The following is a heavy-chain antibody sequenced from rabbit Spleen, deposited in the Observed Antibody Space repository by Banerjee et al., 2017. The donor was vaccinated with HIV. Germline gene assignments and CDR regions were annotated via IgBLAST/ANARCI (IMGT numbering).Heavy chain of an antibody. J-gene: IGHJ4*01. CDR1: GFTFSSSYY. CDR2: IDVTNTGSR. V-gene: IGHV1S45*01. D-gene: IGHD6-1*01. Sequence: QEQLEESGGDLVKPGASLILTCTASGFTFSSSYYMCWVRQGPGKGLEWIACIDVTNTGSRYYASWAKGRVTISRTSPTTVTLQMTRLTAADTATYFCARDAGYADDGWSFNLWGPGTLVTVS. CDR3: ARDAGYADDGWSFNL.